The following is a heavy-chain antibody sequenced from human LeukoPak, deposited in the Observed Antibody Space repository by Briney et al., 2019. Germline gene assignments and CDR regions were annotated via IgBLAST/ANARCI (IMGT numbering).Heavy chain of an antibody. Sequence: SQTLSLTCALSGDIVSSNSAAWDWIRQAPSRGLEWLGRTYYRSKWFNDYAVSVNSRITINPDTSKNQFSLQLNSVTPEDTAVYYCARVTSGYKSSFDYWGQGILVTVSS. CDR1: GDIVSSNSAA. CDR2: TYYRSKWFN. V-gene: IGHV6-1*01. CDR3: ARVTSGYKSSFDY. D-gene: IGHD5-12*01. J-gene: IGHJ4*02.